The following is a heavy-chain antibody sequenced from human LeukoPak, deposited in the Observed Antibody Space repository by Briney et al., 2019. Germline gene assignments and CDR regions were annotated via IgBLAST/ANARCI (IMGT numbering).Heavy chain of an antibody. V-gene: IGHV3-23*01. CDR3: AKDSLRGSSRSGFDY. CDR1: GFMFSNYA. D-gene: IGHD2-2*01. Sequence: GGSLRLSCAASGFMFSNYAMSWVRQAPGRGLEWVSAVKTSAGDTYYADSVRGRFTISRDNSKSTVYLQMNSLRAEDTAVYYCAKDSLRGSSRSGFDYWGQGTLVTVSS. J-gene: IGHJ4*02. CDR2: VKTSAGDT.